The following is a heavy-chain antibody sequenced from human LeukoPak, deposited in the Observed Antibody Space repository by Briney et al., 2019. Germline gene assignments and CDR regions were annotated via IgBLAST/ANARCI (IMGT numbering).Heavy chain of an antibody. J-gene: IGHJ3*02. CDR1: GGSFSGYY. V-gene: IGHV4-34*01. D-gene: IGHD1-7*01. CDR2: INHSGST. CDR3: ARGPMSLWELAFDI. Sequence: PSETLSLTCAVYGGSFSGYYWSWIRQHPGKVLEWRGEINHSGSTNYNPSLKSRVTISVDTSKNQFSLKLSSVTAADTAVYYCARGPMSLWELAFDIWGQGTMVTVSS.